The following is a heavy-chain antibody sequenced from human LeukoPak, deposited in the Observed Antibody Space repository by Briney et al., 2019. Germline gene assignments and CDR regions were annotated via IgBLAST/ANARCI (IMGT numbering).Heavy chain of an antibody. V-gene: IGHV1-69*05. Sequence: SVKVSCKASGGTFSSYAISWVRQAPGQGLEWMGGIIPIFGTANYAQKFQGRVTITTDESTSTAYMELSSLRSEDTAVYYCARGVEYSSSSGMGYYYKDVWGKGTTVTVSS. J-gene: IGHJ6*03. D-gene: IGHD6-6*01. CDR3: ARGVEYSSSSGMGYYYKDV. CDR2: IIPIFGTA. CDR1: GGTFSSYA.